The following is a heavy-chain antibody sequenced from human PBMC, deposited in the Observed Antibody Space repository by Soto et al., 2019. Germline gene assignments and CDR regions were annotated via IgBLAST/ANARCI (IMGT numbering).Heavy chain of an antibody. CDR2: ITDTGGDA. V-gene: IGHV3-23*01. D-gene: IGHD3-10*01. Sequence: GGSLRLSCVASGLTFGSRAMSWVRQSPGEGLEWVSTITDTGGDAKYADSVRGRSAISRDNSKTTLYLQMSTLRAEDSAIYFFVRESEGSYPGSRIFDFWGRGTLVTVSS. CDR3: VRESEGSYPGSRIFDF. J-gene: IGHJ4*02. CDR1: GLTFGSRA.